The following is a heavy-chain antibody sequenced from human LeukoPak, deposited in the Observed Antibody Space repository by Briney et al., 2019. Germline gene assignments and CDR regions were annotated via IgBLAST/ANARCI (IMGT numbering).Heavy chain of an antibody. J-gene: IGHJ4*02. V-gene: IGHV3-21*01. D-gene: IGHD6-13*01. CDR3: ARERVIAAAGHFDY. CDR1: GFTFSSYS. CDR2: ISSSSSYI. Sequence: GGSLRLSCAASGFTFSSYSMNWVRQAPGKGLEWVSSISSSSSYIYYADSVKGRFTISRDNAKNSLYLQMNSLRAEDTAVYYCARERVIAAAGHFDYWGQGTLVTVSS.